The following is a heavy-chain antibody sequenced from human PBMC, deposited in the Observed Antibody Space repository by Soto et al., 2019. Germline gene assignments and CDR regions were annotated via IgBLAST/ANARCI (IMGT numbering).Heavy chain of an antibody. Sequence: WASVKVSCKASGGTFSSYAISWVRQAPGQGLEWMGGIIPIFGTANYAQKFQGRVTITADESTSTAYMELSSLRSEDTAVYYCASLFRGYSYGYYFDYWGQGTLVTVSS. CDR2: IIPIFGTA. J-gene: IGHJ4*02. D-gene: IGHD5-18*01. CDR1: GGTFSSYA. CDR3: ASLFRGYSYGYYFDY. V-gene: IGHV1-69*13.